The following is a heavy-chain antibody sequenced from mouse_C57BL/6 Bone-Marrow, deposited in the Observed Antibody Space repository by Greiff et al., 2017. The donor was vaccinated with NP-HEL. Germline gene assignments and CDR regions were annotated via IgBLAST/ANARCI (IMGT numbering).Heavy chain of an antibody. J-gene: IGHJ1*03. CDR2: IYPGDGDT. V-gene: IGHV1-80*01. CDR1: GYAFSSYW. Sequence: QVQLKESGAELVKPGASVKISCKASGYAFSSYWMNWVKQRPGKGLEWIGQIYPGDGDTNYNGQFKGKATLTADKSSSTAYMQLSSLTSEDSAVYFCARRGFITTVVVPYFDVWGTGTTVTVSS. D-gene: IGHD1-1*01. CDR3: ARRGFITTVVVPYFDV.